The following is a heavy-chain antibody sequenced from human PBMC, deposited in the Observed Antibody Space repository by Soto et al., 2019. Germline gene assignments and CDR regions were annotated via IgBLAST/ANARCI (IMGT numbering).Heavy chain of an antibody. CDR3: ARDRLSGWYGEHHLFDY. Sequence: GAPVTLARTGSGCASSSDAVVFLRQTPGQGLEGMGGIIPIFGTANYAQKFQGRVTITADESTSTAYMELSSLRSEDTAVYYCARDRLSGWYGEHHLFDYWGQGTLVTVSS. D-gene: IGHD6-19*01. V-gene: IGHV1-69*13. J-gene: IGHJ4*02. CDR1: GCASSSDA. CDR2: IIPIFGTA.